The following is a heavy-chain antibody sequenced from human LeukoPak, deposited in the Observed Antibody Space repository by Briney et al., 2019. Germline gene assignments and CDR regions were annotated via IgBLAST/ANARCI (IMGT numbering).Heavy chain of an antibody. CDR3: ASLMTTVTKGDY. J-gene: IGHJ4*02. CDR1: GGSISSYY. V-gene: IGHV4-59*01. D-gene: IGHD4-17*01. CDR2: IYYSGST. Sequence: SETLCLTCAVSGGSISSYYWSWVRQPPGKGLEWMGYIYYSGSTNYNRSLKSRVPMSVAPCKNQFSLSISSVTTAGTAVYYCASLMTTVTKGDYSEQGTLVTVSS.